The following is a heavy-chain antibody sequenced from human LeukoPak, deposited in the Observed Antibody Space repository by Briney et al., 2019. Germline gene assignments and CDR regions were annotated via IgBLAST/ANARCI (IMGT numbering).Heavy chain of an antibody. Sequence: GGSLRLSCAASGFTVSSNYMSWVRQAPGKGLEWVSVIYSGGSIYYADSVKGRFTISRDNSKNTLYLQMNSLRAEDTAVYYCARGGDDIVVATYYYYYGMDVWGQGTTVTVSS. V-gene: IGHV3-53*01. CDR2: IYSGGSI. D-gene: IGHD2-15*01. J-gene: IGHJ6*02. CDR1: GFTVSSNY. CDR3: ARGGDDIVVATYYYYYGMDV.